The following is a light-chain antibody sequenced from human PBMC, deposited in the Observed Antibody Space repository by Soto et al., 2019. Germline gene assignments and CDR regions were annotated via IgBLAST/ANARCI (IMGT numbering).Light chain of an antibody. CDR1: QSISSY. J-gene: IGKJ1*01. Sequence: DIQMTQSPSSLSASVGDRVTITCRASQSISSYLNWYQQKPGKVPKLLIYAASSLQGGVPSRFSGSGSGTDFTLTISSLQPEDFATYYCQQSFSAPWAFGQGTTVDI. CDR2: AAS. V-gene: IGKV1-39*01. CDR3: QQSFSAPWA.